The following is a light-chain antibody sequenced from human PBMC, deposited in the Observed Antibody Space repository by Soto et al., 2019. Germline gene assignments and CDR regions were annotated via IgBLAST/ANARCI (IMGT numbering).Light chain of an antibody. CDR1: QSISSW. CDR2: KAS. V-gene: IGKV1-5*03. CDR3: QQYNSYAWT. Sequence: DIQMTQSPSTLSASVGDRVTITCRASQSISSWLAWYQQKPGKAPKLLIYKASSLESGVPSRFSGSGSGTEFTLNISSLQPDDFANYYFQQYNSYAWTFGQGTKVEIK. J-gene: IGKJ1*01.